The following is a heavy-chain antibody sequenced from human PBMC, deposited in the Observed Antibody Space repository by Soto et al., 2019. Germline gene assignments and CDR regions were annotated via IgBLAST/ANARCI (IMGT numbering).Heavy chain of an antibody. CDR3: ARLGYYDFWSGYPPFGGYYYMDV. J-gene: IGHJ6*03. CDR2: MNPNSGNT. D-gene: IGHD3-3*01. Sequence: ALVQVSCKASGYPFTRYYINWVRQATGQGLERMGWMNPNSGNTGYAQKFQGRVTMTRNTSISTAYMELSSLRSEDPAVYYCARLGYYDFWSGYPPFGGYYYMDVWGKGTTVTVSS. V-gene: IGHV1-8*01. CDR1: GYPFTRYY.